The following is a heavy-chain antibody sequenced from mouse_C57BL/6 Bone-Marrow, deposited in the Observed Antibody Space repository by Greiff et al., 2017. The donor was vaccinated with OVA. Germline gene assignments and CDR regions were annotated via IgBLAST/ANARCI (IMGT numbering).Heavy chain of an antibody. CDR1: GFTFSSYT. J-gene: IGHJ3*01. CDR2: ISGGGGNT. V-gene: IGHV5-9*01. CDR3: ARRDGDAWFAY. Sequence: DVMLVESGGGLVKPGGSLKLSCAASGFTFSSYTMSWVRQTPEKRLEWVATISGGGGNTYYPDSVKGRFTISRDNAKNTLYLQMSSLRSEDTALYYCARRDGDAWFAYWGQGTLVTVSA. D-gene: IGHD3-3*01.